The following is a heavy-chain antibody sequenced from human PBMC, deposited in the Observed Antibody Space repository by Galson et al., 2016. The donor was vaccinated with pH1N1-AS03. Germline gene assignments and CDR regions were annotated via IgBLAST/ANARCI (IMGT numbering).Heavy chain of an antibody. Sequence: SLRLSCAASGFTFSIYAMSWVRQAPGKGLEWVSTISGSGTGTYYADSVRGRFTISRDNSENTLYLQMNSLRAEDTAVYYCAKRGGLRSEGMTYFDSWGQGTLVPVSS. CDR3: AKRGGLRSEGMTYFDS. CDR2: ISGSGTGT. V-gene: IGHV3-23*01. J-gene: IGHJ4*02. D-gene: IGHD6-25*01. CDR1: GFTFSIYA.